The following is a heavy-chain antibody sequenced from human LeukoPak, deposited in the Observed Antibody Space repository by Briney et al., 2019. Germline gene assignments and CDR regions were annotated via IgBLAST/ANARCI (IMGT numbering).Heavy chain of an antibody. CDR1: GFTFSSYE. V-gene: IGHV3-48*03. CDR3: ARAVSSSWDPYFDY. D-gene: IGHD6-13*01. J-gene: IGHJ4*02. Sequence: GGSLRLSCAASGFTFSSYEMNWVRQAPGKGPEWVSYISSSGSTIYYADSVKGRFTISRDNAKNSLYLQMNSLRAEDTAVYYCARAVSSSWDPYFDYWGQGTLVTVSS. CDR2: ISSSGSTI.